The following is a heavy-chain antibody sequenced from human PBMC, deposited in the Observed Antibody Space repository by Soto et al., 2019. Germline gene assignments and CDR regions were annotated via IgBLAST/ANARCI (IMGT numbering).Heavy chain of an antibody. CDR3: AREVRSSSWLSYFDY. CDR2: IYYSGST. CDR1: GGSISSGGYY. J-gene: IGHJ4*02. D-gene: IGHD6-13*01. V-gene: IGHV4-31*03. Sequence: SETLSLTCTVSGGSISSGGYYWSWIRQHPGKGLEWIGYIYYSGSTYYNPSLKSRVTISVDTSKNQFSLKLSSVTAADTAVYYCAREVRSSSWLSYFDYWGQGTLVTVSS.